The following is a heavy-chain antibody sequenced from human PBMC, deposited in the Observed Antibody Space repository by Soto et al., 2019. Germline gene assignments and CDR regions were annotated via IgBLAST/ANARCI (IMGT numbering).Heavy chain of an antibody. CDR3: ARGQEGVVATH. CDR1: GGSLSGYY. V-gene: IGHV4-34*01. D-gene: IGHD5-12*01. Sequence: QVQLQQWGAGLLKPSETLSLNCAVTGGSLSGYYWSWIRQPPGKGLEWIGEVKDGGHTNYSPSLTSRVSISSDTSTNQFALRLNSVTAADTGVYYCARGQEGVVATHWDQGSLVTVSS. CDR2: VKDGGHT. J-gene: IGHJ4*02.